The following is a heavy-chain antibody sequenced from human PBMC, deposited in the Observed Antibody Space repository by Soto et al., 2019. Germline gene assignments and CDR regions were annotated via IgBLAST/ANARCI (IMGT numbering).Heavy chain of an antibody. CDR2: ISSSSSYI. CDR3: ARGVWFGQLLDRFDP. V-gene: IGHV3-21*01. J-gene: IGHJ5*02. CDR1: GFTFSSYS. D-gene: IGHD3-10*01. Sequence: GGSLRLSCAASGFTFSSYSMNWVRQAPGKGLEWVSSISSSSSYIYYADSVKGRFTISRDNAKNSLYLQMNSLRAEDTAVYYCARGVWFGQLLDRFDPRGQGTLVTGPS.